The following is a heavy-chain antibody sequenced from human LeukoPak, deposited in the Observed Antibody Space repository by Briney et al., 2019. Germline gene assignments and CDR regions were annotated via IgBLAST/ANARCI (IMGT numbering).Heavy chain of an antibody. J-gene: IGHJ4*02. CDR3: ARGTGTTAYFDY. CDR2: ISSSSSYT. D-gene: IGHD1-1*01. Sequence: PGGSLRLSCAASGFTFSSYAMSWIRQAPGKGLEWVSYISSSSSYTKYGDSVKGRFTISRDNAKNSLYLQVNSLRAEDTAVYYCARGTGTTAYFDYWGQGTLVTVSS. V-gene: IGHV3-11*06. CDR1: GFTFSSYA.